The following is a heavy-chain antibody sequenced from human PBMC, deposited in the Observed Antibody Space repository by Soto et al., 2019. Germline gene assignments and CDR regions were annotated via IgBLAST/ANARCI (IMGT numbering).Heavy chain of an antibody. CDR1: GFTFSTYW. CDR2: INSDASHT. J-gene: IGHJ5*02. D-gene: IGHD2-2*01. V-gene: IGHV3-74*01. Sequence: EVQLVESGGGLVQPGGSLRLSCAASGFTFSTYWMHWIRQVPGKGLEWVSRINSDASHTYYADSVKGRFTISRHNAENTLHLEMNSLGAEDTAVYYCVRDGHCMTTSCYGKWFDPWGQGTLVTVSS. CDR3: VRDGHCMTTSCYGKWFDP.